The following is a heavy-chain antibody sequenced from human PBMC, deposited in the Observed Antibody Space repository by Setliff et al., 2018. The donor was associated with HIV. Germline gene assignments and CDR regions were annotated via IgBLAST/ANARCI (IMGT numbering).Heavy chain of an antibody. Sequence: PSETLSLTCTVSDSAMDSYYWSWVRQSPGRGLEYIGYIYWTGKTDYNPSLKSRVTISLDTSGNQFSLKLNSVTGADTAVYYCAKISPRGYSDITTGRLTDPFDVWG. D-gene: IGHD3-9*01. CDR3: AKISPRGYSDITTGRLTDPFDV. CDR1: DSAMDSYY. J-gene: IGHJ3*01. CDR2: IYWTGKT. V-gene: IGHV4-59*12.